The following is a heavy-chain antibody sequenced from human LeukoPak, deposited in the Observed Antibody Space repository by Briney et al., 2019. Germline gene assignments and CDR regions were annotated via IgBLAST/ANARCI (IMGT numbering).Heavy chain of an antibody. V-gene: IGHV3-23*01. CDR3: AKETWRYAFDY. Sequence: PGGSLRLSCTASGLTFTNYAMTWVRQAPGKGLEWVSSISGSGDYTYYADSMKGRFTISRDNSRDTLYLQMNSLRADDSAVYHCAKETWRYAFDYWGQGTLVTVSS. CDR1: GLTFTNYA. J-gene: IGHJ4*02. CDR2: ISGSGDYT. D-gene: IGHD1-1*01.